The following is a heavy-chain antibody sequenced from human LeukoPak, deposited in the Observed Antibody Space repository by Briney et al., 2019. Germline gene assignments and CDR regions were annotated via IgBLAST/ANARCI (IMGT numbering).Heavy chain of an antibody. Sequence: SETLSLTCTVSGDSISGKYWSWIRRPAGRGLEWLGRISSTGTTDYSPSLKGRATMSLGTSENQFSLSLTSVTAADTAVYYCARLDILVPRAVEWFDPWGQGTLVIVSS. V-gene: IGHV4-4*07. D-gene: IGHD3-9*01. J-gene: IGHJ5*02. CDR2: ISSTGTT. CDR1: GDSISGKY. CDR3: ARLDILVPRAVEWFDP.